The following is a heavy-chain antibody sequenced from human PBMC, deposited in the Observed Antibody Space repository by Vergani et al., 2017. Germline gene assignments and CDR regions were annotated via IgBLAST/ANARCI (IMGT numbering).Heavy chain of an antibody. V-gene: IGHV3-21*01. Sequence: EVQLVESGGGLVKPGGSLRLSCAASGFTFSSYSMNWVRQAPGKGLEWVSSISSSSSYIYYADSVKGRFTISRDNAKNSLYLQMISLRAEDTAVYYCARGVSXCTSTSCYEQDLDYWGQGTLVTVSS. J-gene: IGHJ4*02. CDR2: ISSSSSYI. CDR3: ARGVSXCTSTSCYEQDLDY. D-gene: IGHD2-2*01. CDR1: GFTFSSYS.